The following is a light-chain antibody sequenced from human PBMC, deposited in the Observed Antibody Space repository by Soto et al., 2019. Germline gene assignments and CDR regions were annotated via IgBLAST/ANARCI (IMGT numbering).Light chain of an antibody. V-gene: IGLV1-51*02. CDR1: SSNIGNNY. CDR2: ENN. Sequence: QSVLTQPPSVSAAPGQKVTISCSGSSSNIGNNYVSWYQQLPGTAPKLLIYENNKRPSGIPDRFSGYKSGTSATLGITGLQTGDEADYYCGTWDSSLSAGVFGTGTKLTVL. J-gene: IGLJ1*01. CDR3: GTWDSSLSAGV.